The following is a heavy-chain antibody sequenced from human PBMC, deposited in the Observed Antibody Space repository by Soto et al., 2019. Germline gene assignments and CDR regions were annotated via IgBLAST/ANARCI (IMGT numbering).Heavy chain of an antibody. CDR1: GGSISSSSYY. J-gene: IGHJ5*02. CDR3: ARHIYEKQWLNNWFDP. V-gene: IGHV4-39*01. D-gene: IGHD6-19*01. CDR2: IYYSGST. Sequence: SETLSLTCTVSGGSISSSSYYWGWIRQPPGKGLEWIGSIYYSGSTYYNPSLKSRVTISVDTSKNQFSLKLSSVTAADTAVYYCARHIYEKQWLNNWFDPWGQGTLVTVSS.